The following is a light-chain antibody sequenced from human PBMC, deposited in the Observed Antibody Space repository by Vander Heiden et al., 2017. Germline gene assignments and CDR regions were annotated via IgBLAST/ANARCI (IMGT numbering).Light chain of an antibody. CDR2: ENN. J-gene: IGLJ1*01. V-gene: IGLV1-51*02. CDR1: SSNIGNNS. CDR3: GTWDSSLRVYV. Sequence: QSVLTQAPSVSAAPGQKVTIHCSGSSSNIGNNSVSWYQQLPGTAPKLLIYENNKRPSGIPDRFSGSKSGTSATLGITGLPTGDEADYYCGTWDSSLRVYVFGSGTKVTVL.